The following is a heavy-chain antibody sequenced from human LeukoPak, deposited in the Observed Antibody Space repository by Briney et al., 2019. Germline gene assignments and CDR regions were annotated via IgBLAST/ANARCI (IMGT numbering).Heavy chain of an antibody. CDR3: ASTTYYYDSSGHDAFDI. Sequence: GASVKVSCKASGYTFTSYGISWVRQAPGQGLEWMGWISAYNGNTNYAQKLQGRVTMTTDTSTSTAYMELRSLRSDDTAVYYCASTTYYYDSSGHDAFDIWGQGTMVTVSS. CDR2: ISAYNGNT. V-gene: IGHV1-18*01. CDR1: GYTFTSYG. D-gene: IGHD3-22*01. J-gene: IGHJ3*02.